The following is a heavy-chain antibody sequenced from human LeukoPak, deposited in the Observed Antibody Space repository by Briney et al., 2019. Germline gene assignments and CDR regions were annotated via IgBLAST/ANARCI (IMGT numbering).Heavy chain of an antibody. Sequence: SETLSLTCTASGGSVSSGSYYWSWIRQPPGTGLEWIGYIYYSGSTNYNPSLKSRVTISVDTSKNQFSLKLSSVTAADTAVYYCARDGGRYSSSWPRVYFDYWGQGTLVTVSS. CDR3: ARDGGRYSSSWPRVYFDY. CDR1: GGSVSSGSYY. CDR2: IYYSGST. D-gene: IGHD6-13*01. V-gene: IGHV4-61*01. J-gene: IGHJ4*02.